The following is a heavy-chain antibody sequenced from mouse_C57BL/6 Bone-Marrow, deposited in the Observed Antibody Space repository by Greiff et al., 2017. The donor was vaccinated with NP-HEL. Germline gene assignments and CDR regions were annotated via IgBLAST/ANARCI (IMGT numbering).Heavy chain of an antibody. CDR3: TRQYPPYFDY. V-gene: IGHV5S21*01. D-gene: IGHD5-1*01. J-gene: IGHJ2*01. Sequence: EVKVEESGEGLVKPGGSLKLSCAASGFTFSSYAMSWVRQTPEKRLEWVAYISSGGDYLYYADTVKGRFTISRDNARNTLYLQMSSLKSEDTAMYYCTRQYPPYFDYWGQGTTLTVSS. CDR2: ISSGGDYL. CDR1: GFTFSSYA.